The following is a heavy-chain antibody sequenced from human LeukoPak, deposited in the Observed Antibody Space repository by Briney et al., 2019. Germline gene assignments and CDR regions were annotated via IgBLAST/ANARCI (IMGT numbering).Heavy chain of an antibody. J-gene: IGHJ4*02. V-gene: IGHV3-7*01. D-gene: IGHD3-10*01. CDR3: ARDLGATVLLIPPATTG. CDR1: GFTFSNYW. CDR2: IKQEGSEK. Sequence: GGSLRLSCAASGFTFSNYWMSWVRQAPGKGLEWVANIKQEGSEKYYVDSVKGRFIISRDNAKSSLYLQMNSLRAEDTAVYYCARDLGATVLLIPPATTGWGQGTLVTVSS.